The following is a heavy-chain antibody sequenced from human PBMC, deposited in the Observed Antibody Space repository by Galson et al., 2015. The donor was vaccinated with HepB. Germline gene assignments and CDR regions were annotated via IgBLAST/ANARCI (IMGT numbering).Heavy chain of an antibody. V-gene: IGHV3-30*03. D-gene: IGHD2-21*02. J-gene: IGHJ4*02. Sequence: SLRLSCETSGFGFTNYAFHWVRQTPDKGLESVALISESGAEVYYADSVMGRFTISKDYSTTTVHLQMNSLRPEDTALYYCTRAYNTYWYSGFRGQGTLVTVSS. CDR3: TRAYNTYWYSGF. CDR1: GFGFTNYA. CDR2: ISESGAEV.